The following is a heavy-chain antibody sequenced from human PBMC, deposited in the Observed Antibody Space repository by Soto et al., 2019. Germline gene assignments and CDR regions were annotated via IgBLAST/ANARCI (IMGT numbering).Heavy chain of an antibody. CDR2: IKSKTDGGTT. Sequence: GGSLRLSCAASGFTFSNAWMSWVRQAPGKGLEWVGRIKSKTDGGTTDYAAPVKGRFTISRDDSKNTLYLQMNSLKTEDTAVYYCTTTYQGAAAGFDPWGQGTLVTVSS. CDR1: GFTFSNAW. CDR3: TTTYQGAAAGFDP. J-gene: IGHJ5*02. D-gene: IGHD2-2*01. V-gene: IGHV3-15*01.